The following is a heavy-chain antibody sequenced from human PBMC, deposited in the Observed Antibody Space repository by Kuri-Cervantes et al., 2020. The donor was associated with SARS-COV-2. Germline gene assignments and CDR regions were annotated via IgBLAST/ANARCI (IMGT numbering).Heavy chain of an antibody. J-gene: IGHJ4*02. CDR3: ARDGGLAAAGKFDY. D-gene: IGHD6-13*01. CDR1: GFTFSSYA. V-gene: IGHV3-7*01. CDR2: IKQDGSEK. Sequence: GESLKISCAASGFTFSSYAMSWVRQAPGKGLEWVANIKQDGSEKYYVDSVKGRFTTSRDNSKNTLYLQMNSLRAEDTAVYYCARDGGLAAAGKFDYWGQGTLVTVSS.